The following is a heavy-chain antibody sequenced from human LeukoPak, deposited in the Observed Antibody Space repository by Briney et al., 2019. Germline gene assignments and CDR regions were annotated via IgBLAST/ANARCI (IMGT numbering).Heavy chain of an antibody. V-gene: IGHV3-9*01. D-gene: IGHD2-21*01. CDR1: GSIFEDYG. Sequence: GGSLRLSCAASGSIFEDYGMNWVRHAPGKGLEWVSSISWISGFTGYADSVQGRFTISRDNAKNTLFLQMNNLRPEDTALYYCVKDNVADTCVDCPLGDAFDIWGQGTMVTVSS. CDR3: VKDNVADTCVDCPLGDAFDI. CDR2: ISWISGFT. J-gene: IGHJ3*02.